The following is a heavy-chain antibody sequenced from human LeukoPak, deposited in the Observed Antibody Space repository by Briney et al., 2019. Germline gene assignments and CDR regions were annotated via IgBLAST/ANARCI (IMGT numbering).Heavy chain of an antibody. D-gene: IGHD2-2*02. J-gene: IGHJ5*02. Sequence: SETLPLTCAVSGGSISSGGYSWSWIRQPPGKGLEWIGYIYHSGSTYYNPYLKSRVTISVDRSKNQFSLKLSSVTAADTAVYYCARVGYCSSTSCYRGADWFDPWGQGTLVTVSS. CDR3: ARVGYCSSTSCYRGADWFDP. CDR1: GGSISSGGYS. CDR2: IYHSGST. V-gene: IGHV4-30-2*01.